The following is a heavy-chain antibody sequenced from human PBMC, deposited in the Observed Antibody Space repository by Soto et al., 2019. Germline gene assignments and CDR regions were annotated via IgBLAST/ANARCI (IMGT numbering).Heavy chain of an antibody. CDR1: GYSISSGYY. J-gene: IGHJ6*02. D-gene: IGHD2-2*01. CDR2: IYHSGST. CDR3: ARVFCSSTSCYYYYYGMDV. Sequence: SETLSLTCTVSGYSISSGYYWGWIRQPPGKGLEWIGSIYHSGSTYYNPSLKSRVTISVDTSKNQFSLKLSSVTAADTAVYYCARVFCSSTSCYYYYYGMDVWGQGTTVTVSS. V-gene: IGHV4-38-2*02.